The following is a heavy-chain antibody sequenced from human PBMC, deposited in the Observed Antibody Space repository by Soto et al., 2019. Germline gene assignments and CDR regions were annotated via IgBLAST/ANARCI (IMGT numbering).Heavy chain of an antibody. CDR2: INHSGST. V-gene: IGHV4-34*01. D-gene: IGHD2-8*02. Sequence: SETLSLTCAVYGGSFSGYYWTWIRQPPGTGLEWIGEINHSGSTNYNPSLKSRVTISVDTSKNQFSLKLTSVTAADTAVYYCARDKITGLVDYWGQGTRVTVS. CDR1: GGSFSGYY. CDR3: ARDKITGLVDY. J-gene: IGHJ4*02.